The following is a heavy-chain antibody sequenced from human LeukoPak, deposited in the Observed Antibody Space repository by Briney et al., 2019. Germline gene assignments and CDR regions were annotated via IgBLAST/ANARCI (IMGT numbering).Heavy chain of an antibody. CDR3: ARLGIRGVIIYH. J-gene: IGHJ5*02. CDR1: GFTFSSYW. CDR2: IRQDGSQK. D-gene: IGHD3-10*01. V-gene: IGHV3-7*01. Sequence: GGSLRLSCAASGFTFSSYWMSWVRQAPGKGLEWVATIRQDGSQKYYVDSVKGRFTISRDNAKNSLYLQMNSLRAEDTAVYYCARLGIRGVIIYHWGQGTLVTVSS.